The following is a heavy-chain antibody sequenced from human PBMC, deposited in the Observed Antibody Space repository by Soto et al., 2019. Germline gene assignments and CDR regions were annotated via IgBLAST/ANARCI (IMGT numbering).Heavy chain of an antibody. V-gene: IGHV3-23*01. CDR2: ISGSGGST. D-gene: IGHD3-9*01. Sequence: EVQLLESGGGLVQPGGSLRLSCAASGFTFSSYAMSWVRQAPGKGLEWVSAISGSGGSTYYADSVKGRFTISRDNSKNTLYLQINSLRAEDTAVYYCAKGTAYFSALSRFDYWGQGTLVTVSS. CDR1: GFTFSSYA. CDR3: AKGTAYFSALSRFDY. J-gene: IGHJ4*02.